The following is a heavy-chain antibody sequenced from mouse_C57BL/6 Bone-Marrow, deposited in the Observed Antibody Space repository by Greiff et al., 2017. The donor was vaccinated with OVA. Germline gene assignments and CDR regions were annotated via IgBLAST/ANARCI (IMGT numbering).Heavy chain of an antibody. Sequence: VQLQQPGAELVRPGPSVKLSCKASGYTFTSYWMHWVKQRPGQGLEWIGVIDPSDSYTNYNQKFKGKATLTVDTSSSTAYMQLSSLTSEDSAVYYCARELADVWGTGTTVTVSS. V-gene: IGHV1-59*01. J-gene: IGHJ1*03. CDR2: IDPSDSYT. CDR1: GYTFTSYW. CDR3: ARELADV. D-gene: IGHD4-1*01.